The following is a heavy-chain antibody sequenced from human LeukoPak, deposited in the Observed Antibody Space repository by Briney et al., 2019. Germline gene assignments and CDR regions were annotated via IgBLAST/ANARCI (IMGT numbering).Heavy chain of an antibody. CDR3: TRIGYCNNGVCFGFDY. CDR2: MNPNSGHT. Sequence: ASVKVSCKASGYTFTSYGISWVRQAPGQGLEWLGWMNPNSGHTGYAQKFQGRVTMTRNTSISTAYMELSSLRSEDTAVYYCTRIGYCNNGVCFGFDYWGQGTLVTVSS. D-gene: IGHD2-8*01. J-gene: IGHJ4*02. V-gene: IGHV1-8*02. CDR1: GYTFTSYG.